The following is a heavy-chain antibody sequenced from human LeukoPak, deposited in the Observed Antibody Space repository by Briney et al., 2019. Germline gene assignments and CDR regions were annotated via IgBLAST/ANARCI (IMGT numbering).Heavy chain of an antibody. CDR3: AKDLVLRSRPGYYFDY. J-gene: IGHJ4*02. CDR1: GFTFSSYA. Sequence: GGSLRLSCAASGFTFSSYAMSWVRQAPGKGREWVSAINSSGGNTYYADSVKGRFIISRANSETTLYLQMNSLRAEDTAVYYCAKDLVLRSRPGYYFDYWGQGALVTVSS. D-gene: IGHD1-14*01. V-gene: IGHV3-23*01. CDR2: INSSGGNT.